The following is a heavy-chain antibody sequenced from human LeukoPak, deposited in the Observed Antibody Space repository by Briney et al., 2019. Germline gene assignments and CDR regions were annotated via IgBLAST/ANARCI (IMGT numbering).Heavy chain of an antibody. J-gene: IGHJ4*02. CDR2: INYSGST. CDR1: GGSISSSSYY. CDR3: ARLGQGLRDY. V-gene: IGHV4-39*07. Sequence: PSETLSLTCTASGGSISSSSYYWAWIRQPPGKGLEWIGSINYSGSTNYNPSLKSRVTISVDTSKNQFSLKLSSVTAADTAVYYCARLGQGLRDYWGQGTLVTVSS.